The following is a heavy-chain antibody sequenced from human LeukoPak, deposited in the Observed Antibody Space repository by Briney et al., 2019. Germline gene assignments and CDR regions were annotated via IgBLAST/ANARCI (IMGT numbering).Heavy chain of an antibody. CDR1: GGSFSGFY. D-gene: IGHD5-18*01. CDR2: INHSGST. V-gene: IGHV4-34*01. J-gene: IGHJ6*02. Sequence: SETLSLTCAVYGGSFSGFYWSWIRQPPGKGLEWIGEINHSGSTNYNPSLKSRVTISVDTSKNQFSLKLSSVTAADTAVYYCARDNSGYSYGSHYYYYGMDVWGQGTTVTVSS. CDR3: ARDNSGYSYGSHYYYYGMDV.